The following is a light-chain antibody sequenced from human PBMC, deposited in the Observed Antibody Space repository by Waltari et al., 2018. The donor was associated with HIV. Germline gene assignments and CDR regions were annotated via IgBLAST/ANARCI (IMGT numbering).Light chain of an antibody. CDR3: SSYTSASTGV. V-gene: IGLV2-14*01. CDR1: SSDVGGYNY. J-gene: IGLJ1*01. Sequence: QSALTQPASVSGSPGQSITISCTGTSSDVGGYNYVSWYQQHPGKAPKFMIYEVSTRPSGVSKRFSGSKSGTAASLTISGLQAEDEADYYCSSYTSASTGVFGTGTKVTVL. CDR2: EVS.